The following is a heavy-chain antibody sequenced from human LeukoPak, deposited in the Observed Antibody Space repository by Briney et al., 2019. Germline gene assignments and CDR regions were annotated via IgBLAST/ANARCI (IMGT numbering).Heavy chain of an antibody. J-gene: IGHJ6*02. CDR3: ARRRSGREDV. Sequence: SETLSLTCTVSGDSISSSDYYWAWIRQPPGKGLEWIGSVFYSGSTSFNPTLKSRVTISLDTSRDQFSLKLTSVTAADTAVYYCARRRSGREDVWGQGTTVTVSS. CDR1: GDSISSSDYY. D-gene: IGHD3-10*01. CDR2: VFYSGST. V-gene: IGHV4-39*07.